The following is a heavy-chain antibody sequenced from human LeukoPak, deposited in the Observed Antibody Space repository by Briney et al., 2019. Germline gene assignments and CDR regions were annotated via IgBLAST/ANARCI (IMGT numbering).Heavy chain of an antibody. V-gene: IGHV4-38-2*02. CDR2: IYHSGST. D-gene: IGHD6-13*01. CDR1: GYSISSGYY. Sequence: RSSETLSLTCAVSGYSISSGYYWGWIRQPPGKGLEWIGSIYHSGSTYYNPSLKSRVTISVDTSKNQFSLKLSSVTAADTAVYYCAREGLAAAWGVRYYFDYWGQGTLVTVSS. J-gene: IGHJ4*02. CDR3: AREGLAAAWGVRYYFDY.